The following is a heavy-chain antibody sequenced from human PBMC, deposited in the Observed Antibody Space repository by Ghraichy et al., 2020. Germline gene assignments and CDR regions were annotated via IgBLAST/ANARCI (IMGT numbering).Heavy chain of an antibody. CDR3: ARGLAVARVRYFDY. Sequence: SETLSLTCTVSGGSISSYYWSWIRQPPGKGLEWIGYIYYSGSTNYNPSLKSRVTISVDTSKNQFSLKLSSVTAADTAVYYCARGLAVARVRYFDYWGQGTLVTVSS. D-gene: IGHD6-19*01. CDR1: GGSISSYY. V-gene: IGHV4-59*01. CDR2: IYYSGST. J-gene: IGHJ4*02.